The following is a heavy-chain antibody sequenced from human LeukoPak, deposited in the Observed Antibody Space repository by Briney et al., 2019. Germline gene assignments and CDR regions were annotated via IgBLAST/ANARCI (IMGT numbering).Heavy chain of an antibody. Sequence: SETLSLTCTVSGGSISSNTYYWGWIRQPPGKGLEWIGTIYYTGSTYYNPSLKSRVTISVDTSKNHFSLNLSSVTAADTAMYYCARHYGGYSAVPDYWGQGTLVTVSS. J-gene: IGHJ4*02. CDR2: IYYTGST. D-gene: IGHD4-23*01. CDR3: ARHYGGYSAVPDY. CDR1: GGSISSNTYY. V-gene: IGHV4-39*01.